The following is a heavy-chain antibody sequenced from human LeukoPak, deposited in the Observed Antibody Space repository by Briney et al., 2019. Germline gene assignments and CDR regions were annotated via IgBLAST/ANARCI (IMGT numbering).Heavy chain of an antibody. J-gene: IGHJ6*02. CDR1: GGTFSSYA. D-gene: IGHD2-2*01. CDR2: IIPILGIA. Sequence: SVKVSCKASGGTFSSYAISWVRQAPGQGLEWMGRIIPILGIANYAQKFQGRVTITAGKSTSTAYMELSSLRSEDTAVYYCARVLCSSTSCYYYYGMDVWGQGTTVTVSS. CDR3: ARVLCSSTSCYYYYGMDV. V-gene: IGHV1-69*04.